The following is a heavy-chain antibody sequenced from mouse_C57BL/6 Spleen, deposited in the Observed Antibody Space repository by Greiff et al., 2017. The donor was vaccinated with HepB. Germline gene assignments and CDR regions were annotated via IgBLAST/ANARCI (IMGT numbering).Heavy chain of an antibody. J-gene: IGHJ1*03. CDR1: GYSITSGYY. V-gene: IGHV3-6*01. CDR3: ARDPFTGGYFDV. D-gene: IGHD1-1*01. Sequence: EVQLQESGPGLVKPSQSLSLTCSVTGYSITSGYYWNWIRQFPGNKLEWMGYISYDGSNNYNPSLKNRISITRDTSKNQFFLKLNSVTTEDTATYYCARDPFTGGYFDVWGTGTTVTVSS. CDR2: ISYDGSN.